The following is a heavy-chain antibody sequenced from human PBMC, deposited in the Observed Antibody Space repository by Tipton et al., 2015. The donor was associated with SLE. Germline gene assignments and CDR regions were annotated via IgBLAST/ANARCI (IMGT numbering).Heavy chain of an antibody. CDR1: GFTFSSYE. D-gene: IGHD6-25*01. CDR3: ARCRQRWPEAFDI. V-gene: IGHV3-48*03. Sequence: SLRLSCAASGFTFSSYEMNWVRQAPGKGLEWVSYISSSGSTIYYADSVKGRFTISRDNAKNSLYLQMNSLRAEDTAVYYCARCRQRWPEAFDIWGQGTKVTVSS. CDR2: ISSSGSTI. J-gene: IGHJ3*02.